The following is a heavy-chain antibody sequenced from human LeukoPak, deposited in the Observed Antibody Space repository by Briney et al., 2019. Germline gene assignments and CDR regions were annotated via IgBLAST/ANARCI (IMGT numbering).Heavy chain of an antibody. CDR1: GFTFSSYA. J-gene: IGHJ4*02. D-gene: IGHD5-24*01. CDR2: ISYDGSNK. CDR3: ARGDLPQYYFDY. V-gene: IGHV3-30-3*01. Sequence: SGGSLRLSCAASGFTFSSYAMHWVRQAPGKGLEWVAVISYDGSNKYYADSVKGRFTISRDNSKNTLYLQMNSLRAEDTAVYYCARGDLPQYYFDYWGQGTLITVSS.